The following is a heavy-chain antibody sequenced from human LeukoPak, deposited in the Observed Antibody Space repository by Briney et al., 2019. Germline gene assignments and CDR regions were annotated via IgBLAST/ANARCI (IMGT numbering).Heavy chain of an antibody. CDR2: IIPIFGTA. V-gene: IGHV1-69*06. D-gene: IGHD1-1*01. J-gene: IGHJ6*03. CDR3: ARGIGATGDYYYYMDV. CDR1: GGTFSSYA. Sequence: SVKVSCKASGGTFSSYAISWVRQAPGQGLEWMGGIIPIFGTANYAQKFQGRVTITADKSTSTAYMELSSLRSEDTAVYYCARGIGATGDYYYYMDVWGKGTTVTVSS.